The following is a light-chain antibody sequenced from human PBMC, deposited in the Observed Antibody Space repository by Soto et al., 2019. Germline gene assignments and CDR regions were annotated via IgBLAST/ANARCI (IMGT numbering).Light chain of an antibody. Sequence: QSVLTQPPSASGSPGQSVTISCAGTSSDVGGYNFVSWYQQHPGKVPKLMIYEVIKRPSGVPDRFSGSKSGNTASLTVSGLHAEDEADYYCSSYSGSDNFVVFGGGTQLTVL. CDR1: SSDVGGYNF. V-gene: IGLV2-8*01. CDR3: SSYSGSDNFVV. CDR2: EVI. J-gene: IGLJ2*01.